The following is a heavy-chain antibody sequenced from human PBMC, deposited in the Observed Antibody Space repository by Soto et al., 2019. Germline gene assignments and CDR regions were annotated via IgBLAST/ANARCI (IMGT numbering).Heavy chain of an antibody. Sequence: QVQLVQSGAEVKKPGASVKVSCKASGYTFTSYDINWVRQATGQGLEWMVWMNPNSGNTGYAQNFQGRATMTRNTSISTAYMELSSLRSEDTAVYYCAREVAAPHRELNWFDPWGQGTLVTVSS. CDR1: GYTFTSYD. V-gene: IGHV1-8*01. D-gene: IGHD6-13*01. J-gene: IGHJ5*02. CDR2: MNPNSGNT. CDR3: AREVAAPHRELNWFDP.